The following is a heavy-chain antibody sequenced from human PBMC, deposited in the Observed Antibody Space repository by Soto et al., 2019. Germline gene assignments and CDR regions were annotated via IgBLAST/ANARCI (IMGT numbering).Heavy chain of an antibody. D-gene: IGHD3-22*01. Sequence: QVQLVESGGGEVQPGRSLRLSCAASGFTFRAFGMHWVRQAPGKGLEWVAVIWYDGTKTYYIDSVEGRFTISRDNSKNTLYLQMDSLRVEDTAVYYCVRETANYDSSNNVAQGFDFWGQGVLVSVSS. CDR1: GFTFRAFG. CDR3: VRETANYDSSNNVAQGFDF. CDR2: IWYDGTKT. J-gene: IGHJ4*02. V-gene: IGHV3-33*01.